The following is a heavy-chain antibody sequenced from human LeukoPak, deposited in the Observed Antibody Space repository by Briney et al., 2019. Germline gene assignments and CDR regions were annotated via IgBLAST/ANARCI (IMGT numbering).Heavy chain of an antibody. CDR1: GGSFSGYY. CDR3: ARHAGYCSSTSCYGRIDAFDI. V-gene: IGHV4-34*01. D-gene: IGHD2-2*01. CDR2: INHSGST. Sequence: SETLSLTCAVYGGSFSGYYWSWLRQPPGKGLEWIGEINHSGSTNYNPSLKSRVTISVDTSKNQFSLRLSSVTAADTAVYYCARHAGYCSSTSCYGRIDAFDIWGQGTMVTVSS. J-gene: IGHJ3*02.